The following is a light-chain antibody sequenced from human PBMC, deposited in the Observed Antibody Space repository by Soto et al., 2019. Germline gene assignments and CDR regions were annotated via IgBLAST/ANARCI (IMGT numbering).Light chain of an antibody. J-gene: IGLJ2*01. V-gene: IGLV4-69*01. CDR2: LNSDGSH. CDR1: SGHSSYA. Sequence: QPVLTQSPSASASLGASVKLTCTLSSGHSSYAIAWHQQQPEKGPRYLKKLNSDGSHSKGDGIPDRFSGSSSGAERYLTISSLQSEDEADYYCQTWGTGMGVFGGGTKLTVL. CDR3: QTWGTGMGV.